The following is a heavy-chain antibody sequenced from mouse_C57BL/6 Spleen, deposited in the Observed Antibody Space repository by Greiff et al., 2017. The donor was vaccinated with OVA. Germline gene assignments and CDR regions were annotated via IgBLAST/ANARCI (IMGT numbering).Heavy chain of an antibody. D-gene: IGHD1-1*01. CDR3: ARPFTTVVPHWYFDV. CDR2: IDPSDSYT. Sequence: QVQLQQPGAELVKPGASVKLSCKASGYTFTSYWMQWVKQRPGQGLEWIGEIDPSDSYTNYNQKFKGKATLTVDTSSSTAYMQLSSLTSEDSAVYYCARPFTTVVPHWYFDVWGTGTTVTVSS. V-gene: IGHV1-50*01. J-gene: IGHJ1*03. CDR1: GYTFTSYW.